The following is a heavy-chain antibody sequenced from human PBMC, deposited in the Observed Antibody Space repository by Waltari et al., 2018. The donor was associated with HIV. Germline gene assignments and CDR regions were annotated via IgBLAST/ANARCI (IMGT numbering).Heavy chain of an antibody. CDR2: INHSGST. Sequence: QVQLQQWGAGLLKPSETLSLTCAVYGGSFSGYYWSWIRQPPGKGLEWIGEINHSGSTNYNPSLKSRVTISVDTSKNQFSLKLSSVTAADTAVYYCARTGWDTAMWPGHFDYWGQGTLVTVSS. V-gene: IGHV4-34*01. CDR1: GGSFSGYY. D-gene: IGHD5-18*01. CDR3: ARTGWDTAMWPGHFDY. J-gene: IGHJ4*02.